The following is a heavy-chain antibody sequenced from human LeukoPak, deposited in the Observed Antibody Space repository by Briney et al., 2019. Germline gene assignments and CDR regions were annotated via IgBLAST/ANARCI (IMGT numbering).Heavy chain of an antibody. CDR3: AKDLRNIRTLVDLQMI. CDR1: GFTFSSYA. CDR2: ISYDGSNK. J-gene: IGHJ3*02. D-gene: IGHD2-8*02. Sequence: TGGSLRLSCAASGFTFSSYAMHWVRQAPGKGLEWVAVISYDGSNKYYADSVKGRFTISRDNSKNTVYLQMNSLRAEDTAVYYCAKDLRNIRTLVDLQMIWGQGTLVIVSS. V-gene: IGHV3-30-3*01.